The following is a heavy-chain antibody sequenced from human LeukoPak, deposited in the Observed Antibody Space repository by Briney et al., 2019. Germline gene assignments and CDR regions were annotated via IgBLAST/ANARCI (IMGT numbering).Heavy chain of an antibody. CDR3: ASGTGIDAFDI. J-gene: IGHJ3*02. CDR1: GFTFSSYE. D-gene: IGHD7-27*01. V-gene: IGHV3-48*03. Sequence: PGGSLRLSCAASGFTFSSYEMNWVRQGPGKVLEWVSYISSSGSTIYYADSVKGRFTISRDNAKNSLYLQMNSLRAEDTAVYYCASGTGIDAFDIWGQGTMVTVSS. CDR2: ISSSGSTI.